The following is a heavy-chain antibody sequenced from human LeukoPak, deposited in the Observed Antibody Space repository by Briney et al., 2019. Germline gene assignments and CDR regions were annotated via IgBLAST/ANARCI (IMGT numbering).Heavy chain of an antibody. Sequence: SETLSLTCTVSGDSISSSGYYWSWIRQHPGEGLEWIGYMHHSGSTYSNPSLKSRVTMSVDTSKNQFSLTLSSVTAADTAVYYCAREKQWLAPFDHWGREPWSPSPQ. V-gene: IGHV4-31*03. CDR1: GDSISSSGYY. D-gene: IGHD6-19*01. CDR2: MHHSGST. CDR3: AREKQWLAPFDH. J-gene: IGHJ4*02.